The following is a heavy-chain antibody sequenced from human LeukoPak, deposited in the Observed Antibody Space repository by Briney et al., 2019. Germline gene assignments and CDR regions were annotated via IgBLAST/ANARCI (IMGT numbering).Heavy chain of an antibody. J-gene: IGHJ4*02. CDR3: AAGAAAAFSDY. CDR1: GFTFTSSA. V-gene: IGHV1-58*01. D-gene: IGHD6-13*01. Sequence: TSVKVSFKASGFTFTSSAVQWVRQARGQPLEWIGWIVVGIGNTNYAQKFQERVTITRDMSTSTAYMDLSSLRSEDTAVYYCAAGAAAAFSDYWGQGTLVTVSS. CDR2: IVVGIGNT.